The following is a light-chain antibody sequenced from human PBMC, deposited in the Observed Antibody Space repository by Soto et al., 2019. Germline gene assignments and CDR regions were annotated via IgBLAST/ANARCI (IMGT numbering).Light chain of an antibody. J-gene: IGKJ1*01. V-gene: IGKV3-15*01. CDR1: QSVNSN. CDR2: GAS. CDR3: QQYNNWLWT. Sequence: EIVMTQSPATLSLSPGERATLSCRASQSVNSNLVWFQQKPGQAPRLLLYGASTRATGIPGRFSGSGFGTEFPLTISSLQSEDFAVYYCQQYNNWLWTFGQGTKVEIK.